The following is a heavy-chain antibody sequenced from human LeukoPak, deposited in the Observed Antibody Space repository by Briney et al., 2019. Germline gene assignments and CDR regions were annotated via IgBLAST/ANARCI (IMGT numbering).Heavy chain of an antibody. CDR2: INQDGTAM. D-gene: IGHD3-22*01. Sequence: GGSLRLSCAASGFTFSNYWMSWVRQAPGKGLEWLANINQDGTAMYYVDYVKGRFTISRDNGKSSRYLQINSLRADDTAVYYCARDQGSMIVVRTPNWCFDLWGRGTLVTVSS. CDR1: GFTFSNYW. CDR3: ARDQGSMIVVRTPNWCFDL. V-gene: IGHV3-7*01. J-gene: IGHJ2*01.